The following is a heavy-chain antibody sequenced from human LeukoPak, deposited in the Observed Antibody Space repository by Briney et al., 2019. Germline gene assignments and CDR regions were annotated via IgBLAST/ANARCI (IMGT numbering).Heavy chain of an antibody. V-gene: IGHV3-30*18. J-gene: IGHJ6*02. Sequence: GGSLRLSCAASGFTFSSYSMYWVRQAPGKGLEWVAVISSDGTNKYYADSVKGRFTISRDNSKNTLYLQMNSLRAEDTAVYYCAKDPIAVAGNNYYRMDVWGQGTTVSVSS. CDR2: ISSDGTNK. D-gene: IGHD6-19*01. CDR1: GFTFSSYS. CDR3: AKDPIAVAGNNYYRMDV.